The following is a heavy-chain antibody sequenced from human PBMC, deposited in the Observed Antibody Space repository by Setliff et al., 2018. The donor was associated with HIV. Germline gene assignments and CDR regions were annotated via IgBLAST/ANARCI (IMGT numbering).Heavy chain of an antibody. J-gene: IGHJ6*02. Sequence: SETLSLTCTVSGGSISSHYWSWIRQAPGKELEWIGTMYFRGNARNSPSLKSRVTISVDTSKNQLSLNLTSVNAADTAVYYCARVETTVRGATYGMDVWGQGKAVTGSS. D-gene: IGHD3-10*01. CDR2: MYFRGNA. CDR3: ARVETTVRGATYGMDV. V-gene: IGHV4-59*11. CDR1: GGSISSHY.